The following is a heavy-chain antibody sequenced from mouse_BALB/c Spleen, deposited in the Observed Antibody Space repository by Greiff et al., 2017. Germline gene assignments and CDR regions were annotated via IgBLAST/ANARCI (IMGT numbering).Heavy chain of an antibody. D-gene: IGHD1-1*01. CDR3: TRRGYYGSSWFAY. Sequence: VQLQQSGTVLARPGASVKMSCKASGYSFTSYWMHWVKQRPGQGLEWIGAIYPGNSDTSYNQKFKGKAKLTAVTSASTAYMELSSLTNEDSAVYYCTRRGYYGSSWFAYWGQGTLVTVSA. V-gene: IGHV1-5*01. CDR2: IYPGNSDT. J-gene: IGHJ3*01. CDR1: GYSFTSYW.